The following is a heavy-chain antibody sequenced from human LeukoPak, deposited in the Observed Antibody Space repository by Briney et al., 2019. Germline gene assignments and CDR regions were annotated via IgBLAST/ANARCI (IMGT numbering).Heavy chain of an antibody. J-gene: IGHJ4*02. CDR2: INHSGST. Sequence: SETLSLTCAVYGGSFSGYYWTWIRQPPGKGLEWIGEINHSGSTNYNPSLKSRVTISVDTSKNQFSLKLSSVTAADTAVYYCARGNFEVGAFDYWGQGTLVTVSS. D-gene: IGHD1-26*01. V-gene: IGHV4-34*01. CDR1: GGSFSGYY. CDR3: ARGNFEVGAFDY.